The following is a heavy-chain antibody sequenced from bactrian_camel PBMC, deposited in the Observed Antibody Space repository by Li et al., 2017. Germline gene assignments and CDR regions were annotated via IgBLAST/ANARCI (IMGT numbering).Heavy chain of an antibody. J-gene: IGHJ4*01. D-gene: IGHD2*01. Sequence: QVQLVESGGGSVQAGGSLRLSCAASGYTVSRLCMGWFRQAPGKEREGVAGLARGGGTTYADSVKGRFTISLDDAKTTAYLQMDSLEPEDTALYYCAAHPGSSCSTSKPLSDFKFWGQGTQVTVS. CDR3: AAHPGSSCSTSKPLSDFKF. V-gene: IGHV3S53*01. CDR1: GYTVSRLC. CDR2: LARGGGT.